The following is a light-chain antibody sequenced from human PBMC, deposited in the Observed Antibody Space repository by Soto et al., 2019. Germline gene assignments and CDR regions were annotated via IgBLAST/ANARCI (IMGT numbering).Light chain of an antibody. CDR1: QSVSSNS. Sequence: EIVLTQSPGTLSLSPGERATLSCRASQSVSSNSLAWYQQTPGQAPRLLIYGASSRATGIPDRFSGSGSGTDFTLTISRLEPEDFAVYYCQQYGRSPFTFGQGTRLDIK. V-gene: IGKV3-20*01. J-gene: IGKJ5*01. CDR3: QQYGRSPFT. CDR2: GAS.